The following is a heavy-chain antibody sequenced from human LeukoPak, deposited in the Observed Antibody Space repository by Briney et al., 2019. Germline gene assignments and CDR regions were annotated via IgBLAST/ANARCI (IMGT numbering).Heavy chain of an antibody. CDR1: GGSFSAYY. Sequence: SETLSLTCAVYGGSFSAYYWSWIRQPPGKGLEWIGEINHSGSTNYNPSLKSRVTISVDRSKNQFSLKLRSVTAADTAVYYCARGELRLYYYGMDVWGQGTTVTVSS. V-gene: IGHV4-34*01. CDR3: ARGELRLYYYGMDV. J-gene: IGHJ6*02. CDR2: INHSGST. D-gene: IGHD3-16*01.